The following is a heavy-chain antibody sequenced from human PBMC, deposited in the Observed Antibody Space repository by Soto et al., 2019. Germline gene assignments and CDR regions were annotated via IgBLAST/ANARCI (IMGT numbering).Heavy chain of an antibody. V-gene: IGHV4-59*08. CDR1: GGSLSSYY. CDR2: IYYSGST. J-gene: IGHJ5*02. CDR3: ARCVHCSNGGRFDP. Sequence: SVTLSLTCTVSGGSLSSYYWSWIRQPPGKGLEWIGYIYYSGSTNYNPSLKSRVTISVDTSKNQFSLKLSSVTAADTAVYYCARCVHCSNGGRFDPWRLGALDTVSS. D-gene: IGHD7-27*01.